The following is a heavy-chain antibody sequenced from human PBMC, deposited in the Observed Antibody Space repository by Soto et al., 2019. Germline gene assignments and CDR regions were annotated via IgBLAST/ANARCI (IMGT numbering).Heavy chain of an antibody. CDR3: ASSRRGIVATRLHYFDY. CDR2: INHSGST. J-gene: IGHJ4*02. Sequence: SETLSLTCTVSGGSTSSDNYWSWIRQPPGKGLEWIGHINHSGSTNYNPSLKSRVTISVDTPKNQFSLKLSSVTAADTAVYYCASSRRGIVATRLHYFDYWGQGTLVTVSS. CDR1: GGSTSSDNY. V-gene: IGHV4-34*01. D-gene: IGHD5-12*01.